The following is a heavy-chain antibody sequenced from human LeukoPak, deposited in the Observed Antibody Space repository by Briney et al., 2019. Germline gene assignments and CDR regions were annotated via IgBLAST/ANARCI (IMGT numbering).Heavy chain of an antibody. D-gene: IGHD3-22*01. CDR1: GFTFSSYA. V-gene: IGHV3-30*04. Sequence: GGSLRLSCAASGFTFSSYAMHWVRQAPGKVLEWVAVISYDGSNKYYADSVKGRFTISRDNSKNTLYLQMNSLRAEDTAVYYCARDVDSSGYAPFEYFQHWGQGTLVTVSS. J-gene: IGHJ1*01. CDR3: ARDVDSSGYAPFEYFQH. CDR2: ISYDGSNK.